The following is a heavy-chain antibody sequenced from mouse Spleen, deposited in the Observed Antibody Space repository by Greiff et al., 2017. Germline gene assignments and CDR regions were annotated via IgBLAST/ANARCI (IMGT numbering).Heavy chain of an antibody. D-gene: IGHD1-1*01. J-gene: IGHJ2*01. V-gene: IGHV1-82*01. CDR1: GYAFSSSW. Sequence: QVQLQQSGPELVKPGASVKISCKASGYAFSSSWMNWVKQRPGKGLEWIGRIYPGDGDTNYNGKFKGKATLTADKSSSTAYMQLSSLTSEDSAVYFCARDYGSSPLYYWGQGTTLTVSS. CDR3: ARDYGSSPLYY. CDR2: IYPGDGDT.